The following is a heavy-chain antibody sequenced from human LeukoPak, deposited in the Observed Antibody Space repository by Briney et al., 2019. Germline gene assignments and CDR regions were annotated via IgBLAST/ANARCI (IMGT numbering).Heavy chain of an antibody. Sequence: SETLSLTCTVSGGSISSYYWSWIRQPPGKGLEWIGYIYYRGSTNYNPSLKSRVTISVDTSKNQFSLKLSSVTAADTAVYYCARDYYDSSGYHPPAEYFQHWGQGTLVTVSS. D-gene: IGHD3-22*01. CDR2: IYYRGST. CDR1: GGSISSYY. V-gene: IGHV4-59*01. CDR3: ARDYYDSSGYHPPAEYFQH. J-gene: IGHJ1*01.